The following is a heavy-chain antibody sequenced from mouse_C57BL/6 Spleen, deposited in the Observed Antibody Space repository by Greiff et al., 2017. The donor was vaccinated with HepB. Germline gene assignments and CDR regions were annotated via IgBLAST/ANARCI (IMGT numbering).Heavy chain of an antibody. V-gene: IGHV1-54*01. Sequence: VQLQQSGAELVRPGTSVKVSCKASGYAFTNYLIEWVKQRPGQGLEWIGVINPGSGGTNYNEKFKGKATLTADKSSSTAYMQLSSLTSEDSAVYFCARWGGYQDDWGQGTTLTVSS. CDR2: INPGSGGT. J-gene: IGHJ2*01. D-gene: IGHD2-2*01. CDR3: ARWGGYQDD. CDR1: GYAFTNYL.